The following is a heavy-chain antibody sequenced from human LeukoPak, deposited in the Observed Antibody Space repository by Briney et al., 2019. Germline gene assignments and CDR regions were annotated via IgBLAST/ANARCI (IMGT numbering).Heavy chain of an antibody. CDR2: IYYSGST. D-gene: IGHD3-22*01. Sequence: SETLSLTCAVSGGSISSASYYWAWIRQPPGKGLEWIGTIYYSGSTYHNPSLKSRVTMSVDTSRNQFSLKLSSVDAADTAVYYCAKAGVRYFDSSGLYAFDFWGQGTTVTVSS. J-gene: IGHJ3*01. CDR3: AKAGVRYFDSSGLYAFDF. CDR1: GGSISSASYY. V-gene: IGHV4-39*01.